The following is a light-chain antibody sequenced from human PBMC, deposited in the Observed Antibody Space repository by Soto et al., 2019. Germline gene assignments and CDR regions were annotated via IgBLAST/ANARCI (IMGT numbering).Light chain of an antibody. V-gene: IGLV2-14*03. CDR2: DVV. Sequence: QSALTQRASVSGSPGQSVTISCTGTSSDVGGFNSVSWYQLRPGTAPKLILYDVVDRPSGVSYRFSGSKSGNTASLTISGLQAADEADYFCSSYTSTMTNVFGSGTKVTVL. CDR1: SSDVGGFNS. J-gene: IGLJ6*01. CDR3: SSYTSTMTNV.